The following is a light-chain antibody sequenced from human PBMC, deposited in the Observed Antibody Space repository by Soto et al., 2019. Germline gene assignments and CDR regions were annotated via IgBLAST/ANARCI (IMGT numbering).Light chain of an antibody. Sequence: QSVLTQPASVSGSPGQSITISCTGTSSDVGGYNSVSWYQQHPGKAPKLMIFDVTSRPSGISDRFSGSKSGNTASLTISGLQAEDEADYYCTSYAGTSTYVFGTGTKVTVL. J-gene: IGLJ1*01. CDR3: TSYAGTSTYV. V-gene: IGLV2-14*03. CDR2: DVT. CDR1: SSDVGGYNS.